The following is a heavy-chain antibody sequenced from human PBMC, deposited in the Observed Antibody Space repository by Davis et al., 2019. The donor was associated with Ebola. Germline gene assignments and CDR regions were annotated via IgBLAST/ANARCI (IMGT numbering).Heavy chain of an antibody. CDR1: GFTFRSYW. CDR2: IKQDGSEK. V-gene: IGHV3-7*01. J-gene: IGHJ2*01. CDR3: ARARWLQLGWYFDL. D-gene: IGHD5-24*01. Sequence: GESLKISCAASGFTFRSYWMSWVRQAPGKGLEWVANIKQDGSEKYYVDSVKGRFTISRDNAKNSLYLQMNSLRAEDTAVYYCARARWLQLGWYFDLWGRGTLVTVSS.